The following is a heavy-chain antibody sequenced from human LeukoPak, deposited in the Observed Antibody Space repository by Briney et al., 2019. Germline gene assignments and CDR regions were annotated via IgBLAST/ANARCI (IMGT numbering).Heavy chain of an antibody. CDR2: ISGSGGST. D-gene: IGHD3-22*01. V-gene: IGHV3-23*01. CDR3: AKGPVYDSSGYHVDY. CDR1: GFTFSSYG. Sequence: GGSLRLSCAASGFTFSSYGMSWVRQAPGKGLEWVSAISGSGGSTYYADSVKGRFTISRDNSKNTLYLQMNSLRAEDTAVYYCAKGPVYDSSGYHVDYWGQGTLVTVSS. J-gene: IGHJ4*02.